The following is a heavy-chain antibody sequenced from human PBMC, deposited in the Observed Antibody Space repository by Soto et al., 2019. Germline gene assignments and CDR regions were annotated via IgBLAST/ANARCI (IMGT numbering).Heavy chain of an antibody. CDR2: ISGSGGST. Sequence: GGSLRLSCAASGLTFSSYEMNWVRQAPGKGLEWVSAISGSGGSTYYADSVKGRFTISRDNSTNTLYLQMNSLRAEDTAVYYCAKDPASRIHLWLPFFYFDYLSQGTLVTASS. CDR3: AKDPASRIHLWLPFFYFDY. V-gene: IGHV3-23*01. J-gene: IGHJ4*02. D-gene: IGHD5-18*01. CDR1: GLTFSSYE.